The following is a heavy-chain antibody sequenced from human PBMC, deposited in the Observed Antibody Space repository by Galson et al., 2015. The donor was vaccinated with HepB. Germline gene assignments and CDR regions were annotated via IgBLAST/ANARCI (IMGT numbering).Heavy chain of an antibody. CDR2: IYPDDSDT. D-gene: IGHD7-27*01. CDR3: ASPKLGNKGGYALDI. CDR1: GYTFTRFW. Sequence: QSGAEVKKSGESLKISCKGSGYTFTRFWVGWVRQMPGKGLEWMGIIYPDDSDTRYSPSFQGQVTISVDKTINTAYLQWSSLKASDTAMYYCASPKLGNKGGYALDIWGQGTMVSVSS. V-gene: IGHV5-51*03. J-gene: IGHJ3*02.